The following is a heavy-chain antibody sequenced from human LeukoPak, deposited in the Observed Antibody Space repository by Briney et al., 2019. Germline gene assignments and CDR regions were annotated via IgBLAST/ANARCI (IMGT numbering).Heavy chain of an antibody. D-gene: IGHD6-19*01. CDR1: GGSISSYY. V-gene: IGHV4-59*08. J-gene: IGHJ5*02. CDR2: IYYSGST. CDR3: ARHLPSSSGLNWFDP. Sequence: SETLSLTCTVSGGSISSYYWSWIRQPPGKGLEWIGYIYYSGSTNYNPSLKSRVTISVDTSKNQFSLKLSSVTAADTAVYYCARHLPSSSGLNWFDPWGQGTLVTVSS.